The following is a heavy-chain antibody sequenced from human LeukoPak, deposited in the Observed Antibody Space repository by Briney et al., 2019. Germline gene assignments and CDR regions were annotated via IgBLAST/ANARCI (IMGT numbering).Heavy chain of an antibody. V-gene: IGHV3-53*01. D-gene: IGHD4-23*01. CDR3: ARVAVGDDAFDI. J-gene: IGHJ3*02. CDR2: IYSGGST. Sequence: PGGSLRLSCAASGFTVSSNYMSWVRQAPGKGLEWVSVIYSGGSTYYADSVKGRFTISRDNSKNTLYLRMNSLRAEDTAVYYCARVAVGDDAFDIWGQGTMVTVSS. CDR1: GFTVSSNY.